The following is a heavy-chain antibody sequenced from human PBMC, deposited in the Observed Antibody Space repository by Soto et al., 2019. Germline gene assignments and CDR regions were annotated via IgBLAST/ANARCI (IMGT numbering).Heavy chain of an antibody. CDR1: GGTFSSYA. D-gene: IGHD4-17*01. CDR2: IIPIFGTA. Sequence: AAVKVSCKSSGGTFSSYAISWVRQAPGQGLEWMGGIIPIFGTANYAQKFQGRVTITADESTSTAYMELSSLRSEDTAVYYCARGATVVTNFVACGQRTLGTVSS. V-gene: IGHV1-69*13. CDR3: ARGATVVTNFVA. J-gene: IGHJ1*01.